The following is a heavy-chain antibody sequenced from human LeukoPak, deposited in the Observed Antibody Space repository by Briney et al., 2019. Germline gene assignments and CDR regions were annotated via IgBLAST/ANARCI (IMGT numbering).Heavy chain of an antibody. CDR3: ASNIMVTGSDAFDI. J-gene: IGHJ3*02. CDR1: GGTFSSYA. Sequence: SVKVSCKASGGTFSSYAISWVRQAPGRGLESMGRIIPTIGLANYAQKFQGRVTITADKSTSTTYMELSSLRSEDTAVYYCASNIMVTGSDAFDIWGQGTMVTVSS. D-gene: IGHD2-8*01. CDR2: IIPTIGLA. V-gene: IGHV1-69*04.